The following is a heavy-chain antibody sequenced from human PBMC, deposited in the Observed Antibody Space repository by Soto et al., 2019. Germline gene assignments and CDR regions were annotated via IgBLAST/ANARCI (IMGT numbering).Heavy chain of an antibody. CDR1: GFTFSSYD. J-gene: IGHJ4*02. Sequence: GGSLRLSCAASGFTFSSYDMHWVRQATGKGLEWVSAIGTAGDTYYPGSVKGRFTISRENAKNSLYLQMNSLRAGDTAVYYCARVSSSWQRGRAYDYWGQGTLVTVSS. V-gene: IGHV3-13*04. D-gene: IGHD6-13*01. CDR2: IGTAGDT. CDR3: ARVSSSWQRGRAYDY.